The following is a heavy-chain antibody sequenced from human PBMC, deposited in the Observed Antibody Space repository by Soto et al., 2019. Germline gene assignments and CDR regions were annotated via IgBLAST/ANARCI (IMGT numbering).Heavy chain of an antibody. CDR3: ARRPLNYDLWSGTAEPFDY. CDR2: INHIGST. J-gene: IGHJ4*02. D-gene: IGHD3-3*01. V-gene: IGHV4-34*01. CDR1: GGSLSGYY. Sequence: QVHLQQWGAGLLKPSETLFLTCALYGGSLSGYYWSWIRQPPGKGLEWIGEINHIGSTYYNPSLRSRVTISVDTSRNQFSVRLTSVTAADTAVYYCARRPLNYDLWSGTAEPFDYWGQGTLVTVSS.